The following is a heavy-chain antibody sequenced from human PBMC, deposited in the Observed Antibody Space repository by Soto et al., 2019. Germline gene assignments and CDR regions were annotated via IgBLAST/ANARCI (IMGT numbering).Heavy chain of an antibody. J-gene: IGHJ4*02. CDR1: GGSISSGGYS. CDR2: IYHSGST. V-gene: IGHV4-30-2*01. CDR3: ARAGGLGAVAVDY. D-gene: IGHD6-19*01. Sequence: QLQLQESGSGLVKPSQTLSLTCAVSGGSISSGGYSWSWIRQPPGKGLEWIGYIYHSGSTYYNPSLKGRVTISVDRYKNQFSLKLSSVTAADTDVYYCARAGGLGAVAVDYWGQGTLVTVSS.